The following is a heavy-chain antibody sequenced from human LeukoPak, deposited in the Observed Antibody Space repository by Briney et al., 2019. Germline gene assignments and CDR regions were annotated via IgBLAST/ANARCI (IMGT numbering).Heavy chain of an antibody. J-gene: IGHJ4*02. V-gene: IGHV4-34*01. CDR3: ARGSTYYDSSGYYVFDY. D-gene: IGHD3-22*01. CDR1: GGSFSGYY. Sequence: SETLSLTCAVYGGSFSGYYWSWIRQPPGKGLEWIGEINHSGSTNYNPSLKSRVTISVDTSKNQFSLKLSSVIAADTAVYYCARGSTYYDSSGYYVFDYWGQGTLVTVSS. CDR2: INHSGST.